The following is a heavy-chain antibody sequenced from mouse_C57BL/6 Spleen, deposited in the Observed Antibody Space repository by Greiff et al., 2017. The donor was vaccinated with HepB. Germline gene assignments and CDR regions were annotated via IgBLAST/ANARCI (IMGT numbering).Heavy chain of an antibody. V-gene: IGHV1-55*01. Sequence: VQLQQPGAELVKPGASVKMSCKASGYTFTSYWITWVKQRPGQGLEWIGDIYPGSGSTNYNEKFKSKATLTVDTSSSTAYMQISSLTSEDSAVYYCARESFYYAMDYWGQGTSVTVSS. CDR1: GYTFTSYW. J-gene: IGHJ4*01. CDR3: ARESFYYAMDY. CDR2: IYPGSGST.